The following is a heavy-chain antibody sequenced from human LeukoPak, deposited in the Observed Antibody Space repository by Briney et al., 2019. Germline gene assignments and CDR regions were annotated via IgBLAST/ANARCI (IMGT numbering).Heavy chain of an antibody. J-gene: IGHJ4*02. Sequence: GASVKVSCKASGYTFTGYYMHWVRQAPGQGLEWMGIINPSGGSTSYAQKFQGRVTMTRDTSTSTVYMELSSLRSEDTAVYYCARDSGYSSSPDNYYFDYWGQGTLVTVSS. CDR1: GYTFTGYY. CDR2: INPSGGST. V-gene: IGHV1-46*01. CDR3: ARDSGYSSSPDNYYFDY. D-gene: IGHD6-13*01.